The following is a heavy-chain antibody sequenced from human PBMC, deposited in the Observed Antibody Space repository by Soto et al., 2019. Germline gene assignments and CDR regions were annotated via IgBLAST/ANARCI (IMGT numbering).Heavy chain of an antibody. D-gene: IGHD1-26*01. J-gene: IGHJ4*02. CDR1: GFTVSASY. CDR3: AKVAVGLDH. CDR2: MYAGGNT. V-gene: IGHV3-66*01. Sequence: HLGGSLRLSCAASGFTVSASYMAWVRQAPGKAPEWVSFMYAGGNTYYADSVKGRFTISRDNSRNPLYLQMNSLRAEDTAVYYCAKVAVGLDHWGQGTLVTVSS.